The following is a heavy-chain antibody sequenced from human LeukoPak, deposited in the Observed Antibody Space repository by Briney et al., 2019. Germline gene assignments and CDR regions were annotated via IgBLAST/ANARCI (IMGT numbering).Heavy chain of an antibody. CDR1: GFTLSGYA. D-gene: IGHD3-10*01. V-gene: IGHV3-23*01. CDR3: AKNYYGSESNWFDP. J-gene: IGHJ5*02. CDR2: ISGSGGST. Sequence: GGSLRLSCAASGFTLSGYAMSWVRQAPGKGLEWVSAISGSGGSTYYADSVKGRFTISRDNSKNTLYLQMNSLRAEDTAVYYCAKNYYGSESNWFDPWGQGTLVTVSS.